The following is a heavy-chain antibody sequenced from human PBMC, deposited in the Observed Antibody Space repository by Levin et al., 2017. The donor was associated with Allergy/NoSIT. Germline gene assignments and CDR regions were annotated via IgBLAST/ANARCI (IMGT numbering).Heavy chain of an antibody. CDR3: ARSYSSSGYYYYGMDV. D-gene: IGHD6-6*01. V-gene: IGHV4-59*08. Sequence: TLSLTCTVSGGSISRYYWSWIRQPPGKGLEWIGYIYYSGSTEYNSSLRSRVTISLDTSKNQFSLKVSSVTAADTAVYYCARSYSSSGYYYYGMDVWGQGTKVTVSS. J-gene: IGHJ6*02. CDR1: GGSISRYY. CDR2: IYYSGST.